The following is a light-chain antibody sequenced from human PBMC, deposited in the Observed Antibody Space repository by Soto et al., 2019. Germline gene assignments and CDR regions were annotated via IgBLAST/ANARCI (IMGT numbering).Light chain of an antibody. J-gene: IGKJ1*01. CDR1: QSITIY. Sequence: DIQMTQSPSSLSASVGDRVTITCRASQSITIYLNWYQQQPGKAPRLLIYGASTLQTGVPSRFSGSGSMTDFTLTISSLQPEDFATYYCQQSYSTPRTFGQGTKVEIK. CDR3: QQSYSTPRT. CDR2: GAS. V-gene: IGKV1-39*01.